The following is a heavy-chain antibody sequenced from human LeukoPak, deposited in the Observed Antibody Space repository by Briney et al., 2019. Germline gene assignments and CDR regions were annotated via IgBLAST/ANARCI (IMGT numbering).Heavy chain of an antibody. J-gene: IGHJ6*03. CDR1: GYTFTGYY. CDR3: ARDPKVRYSGSYQTYYYYYYYMDV. CDR2: INPNSGGT. D-gene: IGHD1-26*01. Sequence: ASVKVSCKASGYTFTGYYMHWVRQAPGQGLEWMGWINPNSGGTNYAQKFQGRVTMTRDTSISTAYMELSRLRSDDTAVYYCARDPKVRYSGSYQTYYYYYYYMDVWGKGTTVTVSS. V-gene: IGHV1-2*02.